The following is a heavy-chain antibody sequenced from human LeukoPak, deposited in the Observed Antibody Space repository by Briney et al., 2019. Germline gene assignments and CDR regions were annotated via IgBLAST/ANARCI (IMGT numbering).Heavy chain of an antibody. V-gene: IGHV1-2*02. CDR1: GYTFTGYY. D-gene: IGHD4-23*01. CDR3: ARPISTVVRRNAFDI. J-gene: IGHJ3*02. CDR2: INPNSGGT. Sequence: ASVKVSCKASGYTFTGYYMHWVRQAPGQGLEWMGWINPNSGGTNYAQKFQGRVTMTRDTSISTAYMELSRLRSDDTAAYYCARPISTVVRRNAFDIWGQGTMVTVSS.